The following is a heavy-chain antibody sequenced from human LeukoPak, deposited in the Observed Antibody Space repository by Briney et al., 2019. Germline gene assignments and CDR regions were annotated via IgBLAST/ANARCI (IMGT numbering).Heavy chain of an antibody. CDR1: GGSINSGNYY. J-gene: IGHJ3*02. Sequence: SETLSLTXTVSGGSINSGNYYWSWIGQPAGKGLEWIGRIYTSGSTNSHPSLRTRVTISVDTSRNQFSLKLSSVTAADTAVYYCARGASYDSDDAFDIWGQGTMVTVSS. CDR3: ARGASYDSDDAFDI. CDR2: IYTSGST. D-gene: IGHD3-3*01. V-gene: IGHV4-61*02.